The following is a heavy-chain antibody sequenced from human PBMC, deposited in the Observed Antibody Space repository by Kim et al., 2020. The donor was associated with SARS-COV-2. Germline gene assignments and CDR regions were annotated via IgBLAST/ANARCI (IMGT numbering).Heavy chain of an antibody. CDR3: AREQCSGGSCYRLDYFDY. Sequence: GGSLRLSCAASGFTFSSYAMHWVRQAPGKGLEWVAVISYDGSNKYYADSVKGRFTISRDNSKNTLYLQMNSLRAEDTAVYYCAREQCSGGSCYRLDYFDYWGQGTLVTVSS. CDR2: ISYDGSNK. CDR1: GFTFSSYA. D-gene: IGHD2-15*01. J-gene: IGHJ4*02. V-gene: IGHV3-30*04.